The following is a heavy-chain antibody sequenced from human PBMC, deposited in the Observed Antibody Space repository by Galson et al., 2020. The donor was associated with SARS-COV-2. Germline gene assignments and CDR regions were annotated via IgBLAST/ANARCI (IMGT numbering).Heavy chain of an antibody. J-gene: IGHJ4*02. V-gene: IGHV4-39*01. Sequence: SETLSLTCTVSGGSISSSSYYWGWIRQPPGKGLEWIGSIYYSGSTYYNPSLQSRVTISVDTSKNQFSLKLSSVTAADTAVYYCARQFGELYYFDYWGQGTLVTVSS. CDR3: ARQFGELYYFDY. CDR1: GGSISSSSYY. D-gene: IGHD3-10*01. CDR2: IYYSGST.